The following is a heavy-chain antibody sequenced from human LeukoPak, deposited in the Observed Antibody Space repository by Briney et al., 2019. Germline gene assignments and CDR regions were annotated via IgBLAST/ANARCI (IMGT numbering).Heavy chain of an antibody. J-gene: IGHJ4*02. CDR1: GFTFDDYA. CDR3: AIGFSNGWYYFDY. D-gene: IGHD6-19*01. Sequence: GRSLRLSCAASGFTFDDYAMHWVRQAPGKGLEWVSGISGSGVTTHYADSVKGRLTISRDNSKNTLYLETNSLRAEDTATYYCAIGFSNGWYYFDYWGQGTLVIVSS. V-gene: IGHV3-23*01. CDR2: ISGSGVTT.